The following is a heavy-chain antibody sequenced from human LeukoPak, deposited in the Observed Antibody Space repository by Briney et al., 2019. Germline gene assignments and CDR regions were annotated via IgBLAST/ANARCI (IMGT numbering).Heavy chain of an antibody. Sequence: GGSLRLSCAASGFSFRSHSMNWVRQAPGQGLEWVSFISSSSTFIDYAGSVNGRFKISRDNANQTLYLQLSSLRPEDTAVYYCARDQNYNGRPWVGAFDIWGQGTLVTVSS. CDR3: ARDQNYNGRPWVGAFDI. CDR1: GFSFRSHS. J-gene: IGHJ3*02. CDR2: ISSSSTFI. V-gene: IGHV3-21*04. D-gene: IGHD1-7*01.